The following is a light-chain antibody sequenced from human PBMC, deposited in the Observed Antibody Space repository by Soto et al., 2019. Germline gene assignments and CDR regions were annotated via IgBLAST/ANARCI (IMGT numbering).Light chain of an antibody. CDR1: SSSIGAGYD. Sequence: QSVLTQPPSVSGAPGQRVTMSCTGSSSSIGAGYDVHWYQQLPGTAPKLLIDGNINRPSGVPDRFSGSKSGTSASLAITGLQAEDEADYYCQSYDSSLSTWVFGGGTKLTVL. CDR2: GNI. CDR3: QSYDSSLSTWV. J-gene: IGLJ3*02. V-gene: IGLV1-40*01.